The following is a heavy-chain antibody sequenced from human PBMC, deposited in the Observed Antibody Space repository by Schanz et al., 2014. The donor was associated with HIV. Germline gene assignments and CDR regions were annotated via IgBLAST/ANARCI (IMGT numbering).Heavy chain of an antibody. J-gene: IGHJ6*02. CDR2: IGYDGSNK. Sequence: QVQLVESGGGVVQPGRSLRLSCAASGFTFSIFGMHWVRQAPGKGLEWVAIIGYDGSNKYYADSVKGRFTVSRDNSKNTNTLYLQMNSLRAEDTAVYHCAKVARWDYYNMDVWGQGTTVTVSS. CDR3: AKVARWDYYNMDV. V-gene: IGHV3-30*02. CDR1: GFTFSIFG.